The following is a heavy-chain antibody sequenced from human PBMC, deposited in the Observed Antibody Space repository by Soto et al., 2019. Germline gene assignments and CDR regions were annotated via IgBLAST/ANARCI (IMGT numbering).Heavy chain of an antibody. J-gene: IGHJ6*02. CDR2: IYYSGST. V-gene: IGHV4-39*01. Sequence: QLQLQESGPGLVKPSETLSLTCTVSGGSISSSSYYWGWIRQPPGKGLEWIGSIYYSGSTYYNPSLKSRVTISVDTSKNQFSLKLSSVTAADTAVYYCARQGHDYDILTGSASYGMDVWGQGTTVTVSS. CDR1: GGSISSSSYY. CDR3: ARQGHDYDILTGSASYGMDV. D-gene: IGHD3-9*01.